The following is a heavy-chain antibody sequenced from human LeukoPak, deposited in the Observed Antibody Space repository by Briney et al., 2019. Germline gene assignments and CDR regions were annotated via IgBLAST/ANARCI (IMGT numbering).Heavy chain of an antibody. CDR1: GYTFTSYF. CDR2: INPSGGGT. J-gene: IGHJ6*02. Sequence: ASVKVSCKASGYTFTSYFMHWVRQAPGQGLEWMGIINPSGGGTSYAQKFQGRVTMTRDTSTSTVYMDLSSLRSEDTAVYYCAREGSSSSGHEDYYYGMDVWGQGTTVTVSS. D-gene: IGHD6-6*01. V-gene: IGHV1-46*01. CDR3: AREGSSSSGHEDYYYGMDV.